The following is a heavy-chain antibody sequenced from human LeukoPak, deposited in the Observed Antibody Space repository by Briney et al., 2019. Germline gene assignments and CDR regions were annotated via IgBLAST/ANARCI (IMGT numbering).Heavy chain of an antibody. CDR1: GFTFSSYS. CDR3: ARVSLGYCTNGVCYTTDY. J-gene: IGHJ4*02. V-gene: IGHV3-21*01. Sequence: GGSLRLSCAASGFTFSSYSMNWVRQAPGQGLEWVSSISSSSSYISYAASVKGRFTISRDNAKNSLYLQMNSLRAEDTAVYYCARVSLGYCTNGVCYTTDYWGQGTLVTVSS. D-gene: IGHD2-8*01. CDR2: ISSSSSYI.